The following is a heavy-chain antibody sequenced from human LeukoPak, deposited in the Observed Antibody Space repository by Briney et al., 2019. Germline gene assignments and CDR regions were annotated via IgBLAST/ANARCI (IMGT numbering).Heavy chain of an antibody. CDR1: GFTFNMYD. Sequence: AGGSLRLSCAASGFTFNMYDMHWVRQATGKGLEWVSAIGTAGDTYYPDSVKGRFTISRENAKNSLYLQMNSLKAGDTAVYYCARGRGCSGISCFHAQLFDSWGQGTLVTVSS. CDR3: ARGRGCSGISCFHAQLFDS. D-gene: IGHD2-2*01. CDR2: IGTAGDT. V-gene: IGHV3-13*01. J-gene: IGHJ4*02.